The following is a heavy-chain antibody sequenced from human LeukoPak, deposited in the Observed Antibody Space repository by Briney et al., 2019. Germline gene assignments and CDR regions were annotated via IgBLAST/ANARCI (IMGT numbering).Heavy chain of an antibody. CDR2: INHSGST. Sequence: TPSETLSLTCAVYGGSFSGYYWSWIRQPPGKGLEWIGEINHSGSTNYNPSLKSRVTISVDTSKNQFSLKLSSVTAADTAVYYCARGRVYDFWSGYPYYFDYWGQGTLVTVSS. CDR1: GGSFSGYY. CDR3: ARGRVYDFWSGYPYYFDY. J-gene: IGHJ4*02. V-gene: IGHV4-34*01. D-gene: IGHD3-3*01.